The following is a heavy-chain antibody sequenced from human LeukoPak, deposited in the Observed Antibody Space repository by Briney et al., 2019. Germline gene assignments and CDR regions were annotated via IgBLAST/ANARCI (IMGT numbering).Heavy chain of an antibody. V-gene: IGHV4-38-2*01. CDR2: IYYSGST. CDR1: GFTFSSYA. CDR3: RGCRSSEDI. J-gene: IGHJ3*02. D-gene: IGHD3-10*01. Sequence: PGGSLRLSCAASGFTFSSYAMSWIRQPPGKGLEWIGSIYYSGSTYYNPSLKSRVTISVDTSKNQFSLKLSSVTAADTAVYYCRGCRSSEDIWGQGTMVTVSS.